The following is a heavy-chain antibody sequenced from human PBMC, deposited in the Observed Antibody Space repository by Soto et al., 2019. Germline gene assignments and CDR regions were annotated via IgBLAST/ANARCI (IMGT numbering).Heavy chain of an antibody. Sequence: QVQLVESGGGVVQPGRSLRLSCAASGFTFSSYGMHWVRQAPGKGLEWVAVIWYDGSNKYYADSVKGRFTISRDNSKNTLYLQMNSLRAEDPAVYYCASAAAGTDYFDYWGQGTLVTVSS. CDR1: GFTFSSYG. J-gene: IGHJ4*02. D-gene: IGHD6-13*01. V-gene: IGHV3-33*01. CDR3: ASAAAGTDYFDY. CDR2: IWYDGSNK.